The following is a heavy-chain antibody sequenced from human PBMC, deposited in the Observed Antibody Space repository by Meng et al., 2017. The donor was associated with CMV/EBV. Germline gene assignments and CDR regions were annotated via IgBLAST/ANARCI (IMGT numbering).Heavy chain of an antibody. D-gene: IGHD2-15*01. CDR2: ISAYNGNT. CDR3: ARDPAWSVITPRRGFDY. Sequence: VQLGVEVTKPGASRKVSWQASGYTFTSYGISWVRQAPRQGLEWMGWISAYNGNTNYAQKLQGRVTMTTDTSTSTAYMELRSLRSDDTAVYYCARDPAWSVITPRRGFDYWGQGTLVTVSS. V-gene: IGHV1-18*01. CDR1: GYTFTSYG. J-gene: IGHJ4*02.